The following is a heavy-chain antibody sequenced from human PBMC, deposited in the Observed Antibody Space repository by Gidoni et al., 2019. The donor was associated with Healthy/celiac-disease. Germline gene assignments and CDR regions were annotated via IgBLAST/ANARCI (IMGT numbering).Heavy chain of an antibody. CDR3: AREGRKGYCSGGSCYEDY. J-gene: IGHJ4*02. Sequence: EVQLVESGGGLVKPGGSLSLYCPASGVTVSSYSMNWVRQAPGKGLEWVSSISSSSSYIYYADSVKGRFTISRDNAKNSLYLQMNSLRAEDTAVYYCAREGRKGYCSGGSCYEDYWGQGTLVTVSS. CDR1: GVTVSSYS. CDR2: ISSSSSYI. D-gene: IGHD2-15*01. V-gene: IGHV3-21*01.